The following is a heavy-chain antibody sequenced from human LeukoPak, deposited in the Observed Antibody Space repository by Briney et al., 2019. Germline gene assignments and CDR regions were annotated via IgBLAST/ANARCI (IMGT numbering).Heavy chain of an antibody. CDR2: INHSGSI. CDR1: GGSFSGYY. D-gene: IGHD6-19*01. J-gene: IGHJ6*02. CDR3: ARGRRSYYGMDV. Sequence: SETLSLTCAVYGGSFSGYYWSWIRQPPGKGLEWIGEINHSGSINYNPSLKSRVTISVDTSKNQFSLKLSSVTAADTAVYYCARGRRSYYGMDVWGQGTTVTVSS. V-gene: IGHV4-34*01.